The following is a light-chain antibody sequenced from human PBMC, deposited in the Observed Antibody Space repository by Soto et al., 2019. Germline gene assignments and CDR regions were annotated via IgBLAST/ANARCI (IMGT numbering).Light chain of an antibody. CDR2: ATS. V-gene: IGKV3-20*01. CDR3: QQYGRSGT. J-gene: IGKJ1*01. Sequence: IVVTKPPGTLSLSPEERATLSCRASQSVSRTYLAWYQQKPVQAPRLLIYATSSRATGIPDRFSGSGSGTDFTLTISRLEPEDFAVYYCQQYGRSGTFGQGTKVDIK. CDR1: QSVSRTY.